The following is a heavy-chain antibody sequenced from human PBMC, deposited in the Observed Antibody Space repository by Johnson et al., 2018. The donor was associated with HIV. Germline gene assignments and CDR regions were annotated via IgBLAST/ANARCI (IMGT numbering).Heavy chain of an antibody. Sequence: QVQLVESGGGVVRPGGSLRLSCAASGFTFSIYGMHWVRQAPGKGLEWVAVISYDGSNKYYADSVKGRFTISRDNYKNTLYLQMNSLRAEDTAVYYCAKDFIAPELGDAFDIWGQGTMVTVSS. J-gene: IGHJ3*02. CDR1: GFTFSIYG. D-gene: IGHD6-25*01. CDR3: AKDFIAPELGDAFDI. V-gene: IGHV3-30*19. CDR2: ISYDGSNK.